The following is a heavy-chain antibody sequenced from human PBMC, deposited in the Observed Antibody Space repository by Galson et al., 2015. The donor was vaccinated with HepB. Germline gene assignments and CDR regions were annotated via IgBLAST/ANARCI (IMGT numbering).Heavy chain of an antibody. CDR1: GFTFSSYT. D-gene: IGHD3-10*01. J-gene: IGHJ4*02. V-gene: IGHV3-30*04. Sequence: SLRLSCAASGFTFSSYTMHWVRQASGKGLEWVAVISYDGSNKYYADSVKGRFTISRDNSKNTLSLQMNSLGAEDTAVYYCARGPVGAMVRTYLDYWGQGTLVTVSS. CDR2: ISYDGSNK. CDR3: ARGPVGAMVRTYLDY.